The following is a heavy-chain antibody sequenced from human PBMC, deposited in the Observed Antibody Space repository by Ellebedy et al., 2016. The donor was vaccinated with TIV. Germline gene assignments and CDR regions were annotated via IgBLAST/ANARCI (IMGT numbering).Heavy chain of an antibody. CDR1: GFTVSSNY. J-gene: IGHJ4*02. V-gene: IGHV3-53*01. CDR2: IYSGGST. Sequence: GESLKISCAASGFTVSSNYMSWVRQAPGKGLEWVSVIYSGGSTYSADSVKGRFTISRDNSKNTLYLQMNSLRAEDTAVYYCASTGREQVDYWGQGTLVTVSS. D-gene: IGHD3-10*01. CDR3: ASTGREQVDY.